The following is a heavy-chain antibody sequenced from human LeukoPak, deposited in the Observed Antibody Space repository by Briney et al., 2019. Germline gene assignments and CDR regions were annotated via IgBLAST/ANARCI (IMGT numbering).Heavy chain of an antibody. J-gene: IGHJ4*02. V-gene: IGHV3-33*01. CDR3: ARDHPLDGNFFDY. CDR1: RFTFTSFG. CDR2: IWYDGSDK. D-gene: IGHD1-14*01. Sequence: GGSLRLSCEASRFTFTSFGTHWVRQAPGKGLEWVAFIWYDGSDKYYADSVKGRFTISRDNSLNTLYLQMNSLKVEDTAVYYCARDHPLDGNFFDYWGQGTLVTVSS.